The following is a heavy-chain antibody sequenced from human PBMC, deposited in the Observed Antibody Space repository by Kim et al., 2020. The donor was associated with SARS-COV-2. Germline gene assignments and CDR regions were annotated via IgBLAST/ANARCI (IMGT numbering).Heavy chain of an antibody. Sequence: ASVKVSCKVSGYTLTELSMHWVRQAPGKGLEWMGGFDPEDGETIYAQKFQGRVTMTEDTSTDTAYMELSSLRSEDTAVYYCATGQPYYGSGSPIPGWFDPWGQGTLVTVSS. D-gene: IGHD3-10*01. CDR2: FDPEDGET. CDR1: GYTLTELS. V-gene: IGHV1-24*01. CDR3: ATGQPYYGSGSPIPGWFDP. J-gene: IGHJ5*02.